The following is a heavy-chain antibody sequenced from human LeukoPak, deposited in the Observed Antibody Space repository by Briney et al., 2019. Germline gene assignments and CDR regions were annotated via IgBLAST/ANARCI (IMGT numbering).Heavy chain of an antibody. CDR2: INPNSGGT. CDR1: EYTFTGYY. V-gene: IGHV1-2*02. D-gene: IGHD2-2*01. Sequence: ASVKVSCKASEYTFTGYYMHWVRQAPGQGLEWMGWINPNSGGTHYAPKFQGRVTMTRDTSISTAYMELSRLRSDDTAVYYCAREEVVPAAQYPSLFDPWGQGTLVTVSS. CDR3: AREEVVPAAQYPSLFDP. J-gene: IGHJ5*02.